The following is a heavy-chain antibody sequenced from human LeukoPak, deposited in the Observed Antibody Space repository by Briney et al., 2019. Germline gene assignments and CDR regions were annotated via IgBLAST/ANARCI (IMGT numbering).Heavy chain of an antibody. CDR2: IYHSGST. CDR3: ARHAPHAPFDY. V-gene: IGHV4-38-2*01. CDR1: GYSISSGYY. J-gene: IGHJ4*02. Sequence: SETLSLTCAVSGYSISSGYYWGWIRQPPGKGLEWIGSIYHSGSTYYNPSLKSRVTISVDTSKNQFSLKLSSVTAADTAVYYCARHAPHAPFDYWGQGTLVTVSS. D-gene: IGHD2-2*01.